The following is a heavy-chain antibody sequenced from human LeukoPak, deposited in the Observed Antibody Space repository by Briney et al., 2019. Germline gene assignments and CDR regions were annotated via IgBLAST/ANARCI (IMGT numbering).Heavy chain of an antibody. J-gene: IGHJ4*02. Sequence: PGGSPRLSCAASGFTFSSYGMSWVRQAPGKGLEWVSAISGSGGSTYYADSVKGRFTISRDNSKNTLYLQMNSLRAEDTAVYYCARGGPAAGRFDYWGQGTLVTVSS. CDR1: GFTFSSYG. CDR2: ISGSGGST. CDR3: ARGGPAAGRFDY. D-gene: IGHD6-13*01. V-gene: IGHV3-23*01.